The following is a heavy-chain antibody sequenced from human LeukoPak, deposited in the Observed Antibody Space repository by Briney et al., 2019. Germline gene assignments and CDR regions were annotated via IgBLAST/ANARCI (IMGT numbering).Heavy chain of an antibody. CDR3: ARGHRGYYDFWSGWDNWFDP. V-gene: IGHV4-59*01. Sequence: SETLSLTCTVSGGSISSYHWSWIRQPPGKGLEWIGYIYYSGSTNYNPSLKSRVTISVDTSKNQFSLKLSSVTAADTAVYYCARGHRGYYDFWSGWDNWFDPWGQGTLVTVSS. D-gene: IGHD3-3*01. CDR2: IYYSGST. CDR1: GGSISSYH. J-gene: IGHJ5*02.